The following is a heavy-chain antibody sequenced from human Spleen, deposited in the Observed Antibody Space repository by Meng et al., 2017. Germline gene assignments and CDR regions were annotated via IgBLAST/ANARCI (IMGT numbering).Heavy chain of an antibody. D-gene: IGHD2-21*02. J-gene: IGHJ5*02. Sequence: SETLSLTCTVSGGSISSSSYYWGWIRQPPGKGLEWIGSIYYSGSTYYNPSLKSRVTISVDTSKNQFSLKLSSVTAADTAVYYCARDRLLAYCGGDCYSNWFDPWGQGTLVTVSS. CDR1: GGSISSSSYY. V-gene: IGHV4-39*07. CDR2: IYYSGST. CDR3: ARDRLLAYCGGDCYSNWFDP.